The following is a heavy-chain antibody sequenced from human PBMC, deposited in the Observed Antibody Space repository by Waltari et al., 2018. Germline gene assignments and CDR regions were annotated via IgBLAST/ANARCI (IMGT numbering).Heavy chain of an antibody. D-gene: IGHD3-10*01. J-gene: IGHJ3*02. CDR1: GGTFSSYA. V-gene: IGHV1-69*08. CDR3: ARIERREYYGSGSLRNAFDI. Sequence: QVQLVQSGAEVKKPGSSVKVSCKASGGTFSSYAISWVRQAPGQGLEWMGRIIPIFGTANYAQKFQGRVTITADKSTSTAYMELSSLRSEDTAVYYCARIERREYYGSGSLRNAFDIWGQGTMVTVSS. CDR2: IIPIFGTA.